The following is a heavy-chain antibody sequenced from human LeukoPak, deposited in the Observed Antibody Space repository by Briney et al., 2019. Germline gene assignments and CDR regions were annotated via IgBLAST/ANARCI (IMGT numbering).Heavy chain of an antibody. CDR1: GSTFSSYA. J-gene: IGHJ6*02. D-gene: IGHD6-19*01. CDR3: ARQGLVHYYYGMDV. Sequence: GSLRLSCAASGSTFSSYAMSWVRQAPGKGLEWIGYIYRNGDTRYNPSLKSRVTISLDTSDNQLSLRLSSVTAADTAVYYCARQGLVHYYYGMDVWGRGTTVAVSS. V-gene: IGHV4-59*08. CDR2: IYRNGDT.